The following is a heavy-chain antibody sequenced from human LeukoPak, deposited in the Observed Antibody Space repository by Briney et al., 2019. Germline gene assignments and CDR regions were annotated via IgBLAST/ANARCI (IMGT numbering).Heavy chain of an antibody. V-gene: IGHV1-69*04. J-gene: IGHJ4*02. CDR3: ARSSSGGYY. CDR2: IIPILGIA. D-gene: IGHD6-13*01. CDR1: GGTFSSYA. Sequence: SVKVSCKASGGTFSSYAISWVRQTPGQGLEWMGRIIPILGIANYAQKFRGRVTITADKSTSTAYMELSSLRSEDTAVYYCARSSSGGYYWGQGTLVTVSS.